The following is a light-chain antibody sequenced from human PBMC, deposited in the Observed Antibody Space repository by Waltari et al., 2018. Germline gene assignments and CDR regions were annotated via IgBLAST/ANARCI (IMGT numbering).Light chain of an antibody. CDR3: QQVNDYPRT. CDR1: QGISTF. J-gene: IGKJ1*01. CDR2: ASY. V-gene: IGKV1-9*01. Sequence: DIQLTQSPSFLSASVGDSVTITCRASQGISTFLVWYQQKPGKAPKLLIYASYTLQSGVPSRFSGSGSGREFTLTINSLQPEDFATYYCQQVNDYPRTFGQGTKVEIK.